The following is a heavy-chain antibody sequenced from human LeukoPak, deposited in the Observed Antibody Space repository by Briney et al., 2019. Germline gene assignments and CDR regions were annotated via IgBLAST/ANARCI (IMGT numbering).Heavy chain of an antibody. V-gene: IGHV3-11*06. CDR1: GFTFSDYY. Sequence: PGGSLRLSCAASGFTFSDYYMSWIRQAPGKGLEWVSYISSSGAYTNYADSVKGRFSISRDNAKNSLYLQMNSLRAEDTAVYFCARDVSRNDYNKLTRLDPWGQGALVTVSS. CDR2: ISSSGAYT. D-gene: IGHD5-24*01. J-gene: IGHJ5*02. CDR3: ARDVSRNDYNKLTRLDP.